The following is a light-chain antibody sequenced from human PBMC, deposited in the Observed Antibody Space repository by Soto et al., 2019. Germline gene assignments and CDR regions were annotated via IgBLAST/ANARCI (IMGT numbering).Light chain of an antibody. Sequence: DIQLTQSPSFLSASVGDRVTITCRASQDISSHLAWYQQKPGKAPKLLIYAASTLQSGVPSGFGGSGSGTEFTLTITSLQSEDFATYYRQQVKTYPLTVGGGTKVEIK. J-gene: IGKJ4*01. CDR1: QDISSH. CDR3: QQVKTYPLT. V-gene: IGKV1-9*01. CDR2: AAS.